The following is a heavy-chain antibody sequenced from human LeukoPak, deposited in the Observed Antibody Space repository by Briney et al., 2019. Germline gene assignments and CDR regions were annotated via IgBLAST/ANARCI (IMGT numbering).Heavy chain of an antibody. D-gene: IGHD3-10*01. J-gene: IGHJ4*02. CDR2: ISAYNGNT. V-gene: IGHV1-18*01. CDR1: GYTFTSYG. CDR3: ARVPYGALLWFGELPRYYFDY. Sequence: ASVKVSCKASGYTFTSYGISWVRQAPGQGLEWMGWISAYNGNTNYAQKLQGRVTMTTDTSTSTAYMELRSLRSDDTAVYYCARVPYGALLWFGELPRYYFDYWGQGTLVTVSS.